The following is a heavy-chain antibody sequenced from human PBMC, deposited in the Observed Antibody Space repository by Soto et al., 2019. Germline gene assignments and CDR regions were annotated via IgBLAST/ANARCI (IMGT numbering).Heavy chain of an antibody. CDR1: GGSISSGGYY. Sequence: PSETLSLTCTVSGGSISSGGYYWSWIRQHPGKGLEWIGYIYYSGSTYYNPSLKSRVTISVDTSKNQFSLKLSSVTAADTAVYYCARDVGYDSSGYYYVTAFDIWGQGTMVTVSS. V-gene: IGHV4-31*03. CDR3: ARDVGYDSSGYYYVTAFDI. CDR2: IYYSGST. J-gene: IGHJ3*02. D-gene: IGHD3-22*01.